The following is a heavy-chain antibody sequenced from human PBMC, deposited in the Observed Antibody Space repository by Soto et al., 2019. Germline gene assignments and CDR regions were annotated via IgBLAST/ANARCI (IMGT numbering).Heavy chain of an antibody. D-gene: IGHD4-17*01. V-gene: IGHV3-33*01. CDR2: IWYDGSNK. J-gene: IGHJ4*02. CDR1: GFTFSSYG. Sequence: GGSLRLSCAASGFTFSSYGMHWVRQAPGKGLEWVAVIWYDGSNKYYADSLKGRFTISRDNSKKTLYLQMNSLRAEDTAVYYCARDLSHGGSDYWGQGTLVTVSS. CDR3: ARDLSHGGSDY.